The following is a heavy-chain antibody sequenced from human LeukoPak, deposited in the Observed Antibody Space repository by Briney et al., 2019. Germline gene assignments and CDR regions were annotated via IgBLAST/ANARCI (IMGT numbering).Heavy chain of an antibody. D-gene: IGHD3-22*01. V-gene: IGHV3-48*04. J-gene: IGHJ3*02. CDR2: ISSSGSTI. CDR3: ARKRTMIVVAPDAFDI. Sequence: GGSLRLSCAASGFTFSSYSMSWIRQAPGKGLEWVSYISSSGSTIYYADSVKGRFTISRDNAKDSLYLQMNSLRAEDTAVYYCARKRTMIVVAPDAFDIWGQGTMVTVSS. CDR1: GFTFSSYS.